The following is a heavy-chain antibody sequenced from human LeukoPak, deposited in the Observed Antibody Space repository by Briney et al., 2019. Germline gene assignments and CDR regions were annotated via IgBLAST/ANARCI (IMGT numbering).Heavy chain of an antibody. D-gene: IGHD1-26*01. J-gene: IGHJ4*02. CDR2: IDAGNGNT. CDR3: ARETIVGANNPSFDY. V-gene: IGHV1-3*01. CDR1: GYTFTTYA. Sequence: ASVKVSCKASGYTFTTYAMHWVRQAPGQGLEWIGWIDAGNGNTKYSQKFQGRVTMTRDTSTSTVYMELSSLRSEDTAVYYCARETIVGANNPSFDYWGQGTLVTVSS.